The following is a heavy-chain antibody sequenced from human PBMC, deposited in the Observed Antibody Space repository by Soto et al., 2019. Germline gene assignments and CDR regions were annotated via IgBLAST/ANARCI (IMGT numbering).Heavy chain of an antibody. Sequence: SVKVSCKASGGTFSNYAINWVRQAPGQGLEWMGGIIPIFGTGNYAQKFQGRVTITANESTSTAYLDLSGLRPEDTAVYYCARQVPAAIRLGWFDPWGQGTLVTVSS. CDR3: ARQVPAAIRLGWFDP. CDR2: IIPIFGTG. CDR1: GGTFSNYA. D-gene: IGHD2-2*02. V-gene: IGHV1-69*13. J-gene: IGHJ5*02.